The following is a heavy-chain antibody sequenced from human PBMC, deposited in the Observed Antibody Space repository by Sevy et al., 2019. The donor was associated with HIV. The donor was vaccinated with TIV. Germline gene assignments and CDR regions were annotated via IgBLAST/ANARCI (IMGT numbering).Heavy chain of an antibody. CDR1: GDSINTYY. V-gene: IGHV4-59*08. Sequence: SETLSLTCTVSGDSINTYYWSWIRQPPGKGLEWIGYVSHSGNTNYNPSLKSHVSMSVDTSTNQFSLKVKSVTAADTAVYYCERLLCDLVVVPGATPGCYFDSWGQGTLVNRLL. D-gene: IGHD2-2*02. CDR3: ERLLCDLVVVPGATPGCYFDS. CDR2: VSHSGNT. J-gene: IGHJ4*02.